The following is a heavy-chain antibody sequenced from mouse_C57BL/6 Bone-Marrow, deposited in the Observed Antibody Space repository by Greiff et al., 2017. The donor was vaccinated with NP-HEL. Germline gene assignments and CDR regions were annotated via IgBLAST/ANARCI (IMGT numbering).Heavy chain of an antibody. Sequence: QVQLQQPGAELVKHGASVKLSCKASGYTFTSYWMQWGKQRPGQGREWIGEIDPSDSYTNYNQKFKGKATLTVDTSSSTAYMQLSSLTSEDSAVYSCAREGYYGSSPYWYFDVWGTGTTVTVSS. J-gene: IGHJ1*03. V-gene: IGHV1-50*01. D-gene: IGHD1-1*01. CDR1: GYTFTSYW. CDR2: IDPSDSYT. CDR3: AREGYYGSSPYWYFDV.